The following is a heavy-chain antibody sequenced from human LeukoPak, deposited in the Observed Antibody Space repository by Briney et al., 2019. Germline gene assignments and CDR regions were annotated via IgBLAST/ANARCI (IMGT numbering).Heavy chain of an antibody. CDR2: INSDGSST. CDR1: GFTFSSYW. Sequence: HPGGSLRLSCAASGFTFSSYWMHWVRHAPGKGLVWVSRINSDGSSTSYADSVKGRFTISRDNAKKSLYLQMNSLRVEDTGVYYCASWGEGALDNWGQGTLVTVSS. J-gene: IGHJ4*02. V-gene: IGHV3-74*01. CDR3: ASWGEGALDN. D-gene: IGHD1-26*01.